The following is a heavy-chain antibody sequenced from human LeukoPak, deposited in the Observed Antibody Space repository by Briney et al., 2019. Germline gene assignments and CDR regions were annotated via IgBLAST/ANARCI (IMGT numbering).Heavy chain of an antibody. Sequence: SETLSLTCTVSGGSISSYYWSWIRQPPGKGLEWIGYFYYSGTTNYNPSLKSRVTISVDTSKNQFSLKLNSVTAADTAVYYCTRVSSGWSLYYFDYWGQGALVTVSS. D-gene: IGHD6-19*01. CDR1: GGSISSYY. CDR3: TRVSSGWSLYYFDY. V-gene: IGHV4-59*01. J-gene: IGHJ4*02. CDR2: FYYSGTT.